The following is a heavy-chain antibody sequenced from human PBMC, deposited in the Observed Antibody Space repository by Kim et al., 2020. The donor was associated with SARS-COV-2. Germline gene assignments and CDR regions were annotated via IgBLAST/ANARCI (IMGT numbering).Heavy chain of an antibody. CDR2: ISAYNGNT. J-gene: IGHJ4*02. CDR3: ARGQITISGVVILRFDY. Sequence: ASVKVSCKASGYTFTSYGISWVRQAPGQGLEWMGWISAYNGNTNYAQKLQGRVTMTTDTSTSTAYMELRSLRSDDTAVYYCARGQITISGVVILRFDYWGQGTLVTVSS. CDR1: GYTFTSYG. D-gene: IGHD3-3*01. V-gene: IGHV1-18*01.